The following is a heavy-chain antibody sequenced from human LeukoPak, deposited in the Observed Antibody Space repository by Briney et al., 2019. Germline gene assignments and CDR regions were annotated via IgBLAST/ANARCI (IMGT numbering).Heavy chain of an antibody. J-gene: IGHJ4*02. CDR3: ARDWNYFSC. D-gene: IGHD1-1*01. V-gene: IGHV3-21*01. CDR2: ISSSSGSI. CDR1: GFTFSSYS. Sequence: PGGSLRLSCAASGFTFSSYSMNWVRQAPGKGLEWVSSISSSSGSIYYADSVKGRFTISRDNAKNSVYLQMNGLRAEDTAVYYCARDWNYFSCWGQGTLVTVSS.